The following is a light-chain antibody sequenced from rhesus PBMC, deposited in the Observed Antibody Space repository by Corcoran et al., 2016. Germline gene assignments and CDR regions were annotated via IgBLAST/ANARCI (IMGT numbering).Light chain of an antibody. Sequence: DVVMTQTPLSLSVTLGEPASISCRSSQSLLSSNGYNYLNWFLQKPGQSPQVLVYFGSTRASGFPDRFSGSGSGTDFTLKISRVEAEDVGVYYCMQPLETPYSFGQGTKVEI. CDR3: MQPLETPYS. V-gene: IGKV2-60*01. CDR1: QSLLSSNGYNY. CDR2: FGS. J-gene: IGKJ2*01.